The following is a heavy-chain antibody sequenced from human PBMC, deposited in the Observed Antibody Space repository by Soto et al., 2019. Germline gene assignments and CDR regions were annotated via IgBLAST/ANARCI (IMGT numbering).Heavy chain of an antibody. D-gene: IGHD6-19*01. CDR3: ARSRYTSGWWTPPFDY. CDR2: IYYRGST. J-gene: IGHJ4*02. Sequence: QVQLQESGPGLVKPSESLSLTCAVSGGSISSYYWSWIRQPPGKGLEWIGYIYYRGSTNYNPSLKSRVTISVDTSKNQFSLKLTSVTAADTAVYYCARSRYTSGWWTPPFDYWGQGTLVTVSS. V-gene: IGHV4-59*01. CDR1: GGSISSYY.